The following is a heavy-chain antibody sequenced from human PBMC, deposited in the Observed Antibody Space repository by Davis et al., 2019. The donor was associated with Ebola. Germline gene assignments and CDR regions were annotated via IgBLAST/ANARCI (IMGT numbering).Heavy chain of an antibody. CDR2: ISAYNGNT. J-gene: IGHJ4*02. CDR3: ARGQIISLDY. Sequence: ASVKVSCKASGYTFTIYYMHWVRQAPGQGLEWMGWISAYNGNTNYAQKLQGRVTMTTDTSTSTAYMELRSLRSDDTAVYYCARGQIISLDYWGQGTLVTVSS. D-gene: IGHD2-21*01. V-gene: IGHV1-18*04. CDR1: GYTFTIYY.